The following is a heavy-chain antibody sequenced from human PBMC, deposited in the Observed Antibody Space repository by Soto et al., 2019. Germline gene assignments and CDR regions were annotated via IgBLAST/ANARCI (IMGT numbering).Heavy chain of an antibody. J-gene: IGHJ6*02. CDR1: GDTCTSEG. D-gene: IGHD4-17*01. Sequence: ASVKDCGKTAGDTCTSEGISRGSKTTGQGLEWMGWISAYNGNTNYAQKLQGRVTMTTDTSTSTAYMELRSLRSDDTAVYHCARDDYGASFYGMDVWGQGTTVTVSS. CDR3: ARDDYGASFYGMDV. CDR2: ISAYNGNT. V-gene: IGHV1-18*01.